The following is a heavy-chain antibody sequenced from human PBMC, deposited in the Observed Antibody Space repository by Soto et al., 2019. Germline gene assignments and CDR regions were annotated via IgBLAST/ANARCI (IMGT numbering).Heavy chain of an antibody. CDR2: IHSDGNT. V-gene: IGHV3-53*02. CDR3: AKLLHNSHYNVMDV. D-gene: IGHD1-1*01. CDR1: GFNVSYNS. J-gene: IGHJ6*02. Sequence: EVQLVETGGGLIQPGGSLRLSCAASGFNVSYNSMNWVRQAPGKGLEWLSLIHSDGNTKYADSVKGRFTISRDSSENTLYLQMDSLRAEDTATYYCAKLLHNSHYNVMDVWGRGTTVTVSS.